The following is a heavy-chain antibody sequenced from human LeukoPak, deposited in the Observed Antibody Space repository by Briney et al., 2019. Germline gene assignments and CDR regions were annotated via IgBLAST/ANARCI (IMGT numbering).Heavy chain of an antibody. CDR3: AKDLDSYGHEHFDY. Sequence: GGSLRLSCAASGFTFDDYGMSWVRQAPGKGLEWVSGINWNGGSTYYADSVKGRFTISRDNSKNSLYLQMNSLRTEDTALYYCAKDLDSYGHEHFDYWGQGTLVTVSS. V-gene: IGHV3-43*02. CDR1: GFTFDDYG. D-gene: IGHD5-18*01. CDR2: INWNGGST. J-gene: IGHJ4*02.